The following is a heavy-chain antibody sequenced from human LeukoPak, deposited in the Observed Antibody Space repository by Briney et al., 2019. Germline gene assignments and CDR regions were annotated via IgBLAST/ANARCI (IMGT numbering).Heavy chain of an antibody. Sequence: ASVKVSCKASGYTFTSYYMHWVRQAPGQGLEWMGIINPSGGSTSYAQKFQGRVTMTRDTSTSTVYMELSSLRSEDTAVYYCAKEGRTDAFDIWGQGTMVSVSS. CDR3: AKEGRTDAFDI. V-gene: IGHV1-46*01. CDR2: INPSGGST. J-gene: IGHJ3*02. CDR1: GYTFTSYY.